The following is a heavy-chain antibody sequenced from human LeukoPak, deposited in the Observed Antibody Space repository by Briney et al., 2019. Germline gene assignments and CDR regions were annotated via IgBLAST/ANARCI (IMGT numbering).Heavy chain of an antibody. V-gene: IGHV3-21*01. D-gene: IGHD4-23*01. J-gene: IGHJ3*02. CDR2: ISSSSAYK. Sequence: LSCXASGFTFSSYTMNWVRQAPGKGLEWVSSISSSSAYKYYADSVKGRFTISRDNAKNSLYLQLNSLRAEDTALYFCARRFLNSLDIWGQGTMVVVSS. CDR3: ARRFLNSLDI. CDR1: GFTFSSYT.